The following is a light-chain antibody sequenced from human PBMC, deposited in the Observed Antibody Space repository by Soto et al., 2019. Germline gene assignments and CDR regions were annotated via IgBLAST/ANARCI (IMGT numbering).Light chain of an antibody. CDR1: SRDVDGYDY. Sequence: QAVVTQPRSVSGSPGQSVAISCTGTSRDVDGYDYVSWYQQHPGKAPKLLISEVYKRPSGVSNRFSGSKSGNTASLIISGLQADDEADYYCCSFAGSYYVFGTGTKLTVL. CDR3: CSFAGSYYV. V-gene: IGLV2-11*01. J-gene: IGLJ1*01. CDR2: EVY.